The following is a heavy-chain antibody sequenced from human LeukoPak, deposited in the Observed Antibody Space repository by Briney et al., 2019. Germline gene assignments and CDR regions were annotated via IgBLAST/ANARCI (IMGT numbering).Heavy chain of an antibody. V-gene: IGHV1-2*02. CDR3: AREYCSSTSCPLDY. D-gene: IGHD2-2*01. J-gene: IGHJ4*02. CDR1: GYTFTGDF. Sequence: ASVKVSCKASGYTFTGDFIHWVRQAPGQGLEWMGWINPNSGGTNYAQKFQGRVTMTRDTSISTAYMELSRLRSDDTAVYYCAREYCSSTSCPLDYWGQGTLVTVSS. CDR2: INPNSGGT.